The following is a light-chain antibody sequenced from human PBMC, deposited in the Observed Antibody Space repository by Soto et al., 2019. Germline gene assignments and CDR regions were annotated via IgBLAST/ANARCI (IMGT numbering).Light chain of an antibody. CDR2: FAT. Sequence: DIQMTQSPSSVSASVGDRVTITCRSSQGISSLLAWYQQISGKAPKLLISFATSVQSGVPSSFSGSGSGTDFNLTINSLQREDSATYYCQQTYSSPRPFGHGTRLEI. CDR3: QQTYSSPRP. J-gene: IGKJ5*01. V-gene: IGKV1-12*01. CDR1: QGISSL.